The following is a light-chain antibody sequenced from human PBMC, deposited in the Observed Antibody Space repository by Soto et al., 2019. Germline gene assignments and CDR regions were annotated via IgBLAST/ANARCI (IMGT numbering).Light chain of an antibody. CDR1: SSDVGAYNY. CDR3: SSYAGIDSLL. Sequence: QSALTQPPSASGSPGQSVTISCTGSSSDVGAYNYVSWYQQHPGKAPKLMIYEVSERPSGVPNRFPGSKSGNTASLTVSGLQTEDEADYYCSSYAGIDSLLFGGGTQLTVL. V-gene: IGLV2-8*01. CDR2: EVS. J-gene: IGLJ2*01.